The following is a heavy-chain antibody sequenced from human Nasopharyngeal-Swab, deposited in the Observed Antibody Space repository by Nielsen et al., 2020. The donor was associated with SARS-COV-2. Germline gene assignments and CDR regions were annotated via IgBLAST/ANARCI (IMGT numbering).Heavy chain of an antibody. CDR1: GFTFSAYW. V-gene: IGHV3-74*01. D-gene: IGHD3-10*01. Sequence: GESLRLSCEVSGFTFSAYWMHWVRQTPGLGLVWVSRINEYSTIKTYADSVMGRFTVSRDNIQNTLYLQMHSLRAEDTGVYYCVRDLAGAFGSWGQGTLVTVSS. CDR2: INEYSTIK. CDR3: VRDLAGAFGS. J-gene: IGHJ5*01.